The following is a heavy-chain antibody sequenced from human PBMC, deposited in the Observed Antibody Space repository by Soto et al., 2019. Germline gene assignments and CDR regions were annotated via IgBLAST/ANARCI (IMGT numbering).Heavy chain of an antibody. D-gene: IGHD6-19*01. CDR1: GGTFSSYA. Sequence: SVKVSCKASGGTFSSYAISWVRQAPGQGLEWMGGIIPIFGTANYAQKFQGRVTITADESTSTAYMELSSLRSEDTAVYYCASPHQWLGYYYYGMDVWGQGTTVTV. J-gene: IGHJ6*02. V-gene: IGHV1-69*13. CDR2: IIPIFGTA. CDR3: ASPHQWLGYYYYGMDV.